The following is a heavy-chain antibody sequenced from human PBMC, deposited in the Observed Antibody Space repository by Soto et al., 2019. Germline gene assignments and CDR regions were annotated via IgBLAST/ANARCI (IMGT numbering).Heavy chain of an antibody. V-gene: IGHV3-30*18. CDR1: GFTFSSYG. D-gene: IGHD3-10*01. Sequence: QVQLVESGGGVVQPGRSLRLSCAASGFTFSSYGMHWVRQAPGKGLEWVAVISYDGSNKYYADSVKGRFTISRDNSKNTLYLQMNSLRAEDTAVYYCAKGPPAGYFDYWGQGTLVTVSS. J-gene: IGHJ4*02. CDR2: ISYDGSNK. CDR3: AKGPPAGYFDY.